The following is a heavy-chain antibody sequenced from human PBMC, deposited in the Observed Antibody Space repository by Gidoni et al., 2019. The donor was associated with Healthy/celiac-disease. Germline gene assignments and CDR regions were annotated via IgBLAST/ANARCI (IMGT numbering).Heavy chain of an antibody. CDR2: IYYSGST. V-gene: IGHV4-31*03. D-gene: IGHD2-15*01. CDR3: ARDGPGYCSGGSCYFDY. CDR1: GGSISRGGYY. Sequence: QVQLQESGPGLVKPSQTLSLTCTVSGGSISRGGYYWSWIRQHTGKGLEWIGYIYYSGSTYYNPSLKSRVTISVDTSKNQFSLKLSSVTAADTAVYYCARDGPGYCSGGSCYFDYWGQGTLVTVSS. J-gene: IGHJ4*02.